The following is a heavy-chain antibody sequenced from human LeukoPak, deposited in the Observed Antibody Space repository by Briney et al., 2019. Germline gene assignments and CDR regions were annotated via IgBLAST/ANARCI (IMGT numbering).Heavy chain of an antibody. V-gene: IGHV4-39*07. CDR3: ASSPLTMIVVVPSSWFDP. D-gene: IGHD3-22*01. J-gene: IGHJ5*02. CDR1: GGSISSSSYY. Sequence: PSETLSLTCTVSGGSISSSSYYWGWIRQPPGKGLEWIGSIYYSGSTYYNPSLKSRVTISVDTSKNQFSLKLSSVTAADTAVYYCASSPLTMIVVVPSSWFDPWGQGTLVTVSS. CDR2: IYYSGST.